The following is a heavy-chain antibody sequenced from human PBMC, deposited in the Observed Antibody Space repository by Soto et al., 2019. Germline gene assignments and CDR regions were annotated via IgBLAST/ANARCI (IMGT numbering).Heavy chain of an antibody. CDR3: TRGPYGTGGDYYYGMDV. D-gene: IGHD3-10*01. V-gene: IGHV3-53*04. J-gene: IGHJ6*02. CDR2: IYSGGST. Sequence: EVQLVESGGGLVQPGGSLRLSCAVSGLTVSSNYMSWVRQAPGEGLEWVSVIYSGGSTFYADSVKGRFTISRDSSKNTXYRQMNSLRAEDTAVYYCTRGPYGTGGDYYYGMDVWGQGTTVTVSS. CDR1: GLTVSSNY.